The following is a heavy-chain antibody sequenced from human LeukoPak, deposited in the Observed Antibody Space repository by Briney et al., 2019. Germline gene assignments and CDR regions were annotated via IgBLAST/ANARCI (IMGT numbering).Heavy chain of an antibody. CDR1: GGTFSSYA. CDR3: ARTPPIGGGYYFDY. D-gene: IGHD3-10*01. Sequence: SVKVSCKASGGTFSSYAISWVRQAPGQGLEWTGGIIPIFGTANYAQKFQGRVTITADESTSTAYMELSSLRSEDTAVYYCARTPPIGGGYYFDYWGQGTLVTVSS. CDR2: IIPIFGTA. V-gene: IGHV1-69*13. J-gene: IGHJ4*02.